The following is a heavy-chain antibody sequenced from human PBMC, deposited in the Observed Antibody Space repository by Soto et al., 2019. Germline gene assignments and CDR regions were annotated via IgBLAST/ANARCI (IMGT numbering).Heavy chain of an antibody. CDR2: IYPGDSDT. CDR3: ARSPTYYYDSSGYYYGNAFDI. V-gene: IGHV5-51*01. D-gene: IGHD3-22*01. J-gene: IGHJ3*02. CDR1: GYGFTSYW. Sequence: GESLKISCKGSGYGFTSYWIGWVRQMPGKGLEWMGIIYPGDSDTRYSPSFQGQVTISADKSISTAYLQWSSLKASDTAMYYCARSPTYYYDSSGYYYGNAFDIWGQGTMVTVSS.